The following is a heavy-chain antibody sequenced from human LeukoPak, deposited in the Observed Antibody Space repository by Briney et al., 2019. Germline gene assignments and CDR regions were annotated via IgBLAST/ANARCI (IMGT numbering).Heavy chain of an antibody. Sequence: GGSLRLSCAASGFTFSSYAMSWVRQAQGKGLEWVSAISGSGGGTYYADSVKGRFTISRDNSKNTLYLQMNSLRAEDTAVYYCAKARVGDYNDYWGQGTLVTVSS. CDR3: AKARVGDYNDY. D-gene: IGHD1-26*01. CDR1: GFTFSSYA. V-gene: IGHV3-23*01. CDR2: ISGSGGGT. J-gene: IGHJ4*02.